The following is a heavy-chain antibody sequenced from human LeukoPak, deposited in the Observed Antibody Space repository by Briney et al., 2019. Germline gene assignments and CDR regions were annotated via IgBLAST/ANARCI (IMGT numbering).Heavy chain of an antibody. CDR1: GYTFTGYY. J-gene: IGHJ5*02. CDR2: INPNSGGT. V-gene: IGHV1-2*06. CDR3: ARDPIWFGVLGWFDP. Sequence: GASVKVSCKASGYTFTGYYMHWVRQAPGQGLEWTGRINPNSGGTNYAQKFQGRVTMTRDTSISTAYMELSRLRSDDTAVYYCARDPIWFGVLGWFDPWGQGTLVTVSS. D-gene: IGHD3-10*01.